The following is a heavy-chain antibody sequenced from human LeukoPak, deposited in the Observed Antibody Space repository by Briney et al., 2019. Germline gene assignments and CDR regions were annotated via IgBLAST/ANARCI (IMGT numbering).Heavy chain of an antibody. CDR2: ISGSSRHK. CDR3: ARSANFAAGYYIDY. J-gene: IGHJ4*02. D-gene: IGHD6-13*01. V-gene: IGHV3-21*01. CDR1: GFTFSSYT. Sequence: GGSLRLSCAASGFTFSSYTMNWVRQAPGKGLEWVSSISGSSRHKYYADSVKGRFTISRDNAKNSLYLQMNSLRAEDTAVYYCARSANFAAGYYIDYWGQGTLLTVSS.